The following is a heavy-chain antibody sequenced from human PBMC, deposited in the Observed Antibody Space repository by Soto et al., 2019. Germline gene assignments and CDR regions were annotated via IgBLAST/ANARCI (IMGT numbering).Heavy chain of an antibody. CDR3: ATTGGRKFEY. CDR2: INPNSGGT. V-gene: IGHV1-2*02. CDR1: GYTFTGYY. J-gene: IGHJ4*02. D-gene: IGHD2-15*01. Sequence: ASVKVSCKASGYTFTGYYMHWVRQAPGQGLEWMGWINPNSGGTNYAQKFQGRVTMTRDTSISTAYMELSRLRSDDPXXYYXATTGGRKFEYWGQGTLVTVSX.